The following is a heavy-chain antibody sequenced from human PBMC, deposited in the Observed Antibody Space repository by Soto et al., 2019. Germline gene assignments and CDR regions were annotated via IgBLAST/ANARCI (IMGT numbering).Heavy chain of an antibody. CDR2: ISGSGGST. CDR1: GFIFSTYA. V-gene: IGHV3-23*01. CDR3: AKGAELECSSSSTPDYFDY. J-gene: IGHJ4*02. D-gene: IGHD6-6*01. Sequence: GGSLRLSCAASGFIFSTYAMSWVRQAPGKGLEWVSAISGSGGSTYYADSVKGRFTISRDNSKNTLYLQMNSLRAEDTAVYYCAKGAELECSSSSTPDYFDYWGQGTLVTLSS.